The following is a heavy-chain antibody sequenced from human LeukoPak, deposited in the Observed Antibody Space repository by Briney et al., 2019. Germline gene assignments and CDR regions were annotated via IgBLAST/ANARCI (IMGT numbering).Heavy chain of an antibody. J-gene: IGHJ4*02. CDR2: IYHSGST. Sequence: SETLSLTCAVSGYPISSGYYWGWIRQPPGKGLEWIGSIYHSGSTYYNPSLKSRVTISVDTSKNQFSLKLSSVTAADTAVYYCARDLIAVAAFDYWGQGTLVTVSS. CDR3: ARDLIAVAAFDY. D-gene: IGHD6-19*01. V-gene: IGHV4-38-2*02. CDR1: GYPISSGYY.